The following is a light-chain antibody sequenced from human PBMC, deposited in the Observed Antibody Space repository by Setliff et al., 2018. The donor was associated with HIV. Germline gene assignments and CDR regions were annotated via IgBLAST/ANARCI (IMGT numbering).Light chain of an antibody. CDR1: SSDVGGYNY. CDR2: DVK. J-gene: IGLJ1*01. V-gene: IGLV2-14*01. Sequence: QSVLTQPASVSGSPGQSITLSCTGTSSDVGGYNYVSWYQQHPDKAPKLMIYDVKNRPSGVSDRFSGSKSGNTASLTISGLQAEDEADYYCSSYTTSSTKNVFGTGTKVTV. CDR3: SSYTTSSTKNV.